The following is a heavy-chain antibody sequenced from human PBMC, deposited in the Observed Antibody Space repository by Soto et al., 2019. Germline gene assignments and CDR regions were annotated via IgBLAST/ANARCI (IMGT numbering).Heavy chain of an antibody. CDR3: ARDRLARGIPVAGRIDY. Sequence: GGSLRLSCAASGFIFSQYSMNWVRQAPGKGLEWVSSISSTGALMYYADSVKGRFTISRDDADNSLYLQMNSLRVEDTAVYFCARDRLARGIPVAGRIDYWGQGALVTVSS. D-gene: IGHD6-19*01. CDR2: ISSTGALM. J-gene: IGHJ4*02. V-gene: IGHV3-21*01. CDR1: GFIFSQYS.